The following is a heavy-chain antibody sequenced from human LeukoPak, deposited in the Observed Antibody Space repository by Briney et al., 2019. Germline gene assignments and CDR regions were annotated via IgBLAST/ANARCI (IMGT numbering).Heavy chain of an antibody. V-gene: IGHV1-24*01. Sequence: GASVKVSCKVSGYTLTELSMHWVRQAPGKGLEWMGGFDPEDGETIYAQKFQGRVTMTEDTSTDTAYMELSSLRSVDTAVYYCATVGPPPLPSNLPTGPPGGSYYYYYYGMDVWGQGTTVTVSS. CDR3: ATVGPPPLPSNLPTGPPGGSYYYYYYGMDV. CDR1: GYTLTELS. J-gene: IGHJ6*02. CDR2: FDPEDGET. D-gene: IGHD1-26*01.